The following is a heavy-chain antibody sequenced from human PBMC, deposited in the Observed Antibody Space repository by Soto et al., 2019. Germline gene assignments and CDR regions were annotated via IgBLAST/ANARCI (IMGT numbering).Heavy chain of an antibody. V-gene: IGHV1-2*04. J-gene: IGHJ5*02. CDR2: INPNSGGT. D-gene: IGHD6-6*01. Sequence: WASVKVSCKASGYTFTAYYMHWVRQAPGQGLELMGWINPNSGGTNYAQKFQGWVTMTRDTSISTAYMELNRLRSDDTAVYYCARGFPLQYSSLSWFDPWGQGTLVTVSS. CDR1: GYTFTAYY. CDR3: ARGFPLQYSSLSWFDP.